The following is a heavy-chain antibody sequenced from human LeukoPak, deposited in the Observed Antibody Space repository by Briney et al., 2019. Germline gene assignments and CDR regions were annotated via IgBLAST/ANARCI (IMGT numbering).Heavy chain of an antibody. CDR3: AREGRFYYDSSGYYHDAFDI. CDR1: GYTFTSYA. J-gene: IGHJ3*02. Sequence: ASVKVSCKASGYTFTSYAMHWVRQAPGQRLEWMGWINAGNGNTKYPQKFQGRVTITRDTSASTAYMELSSLRSEDTAVYYCAREGRFYYDSSGYYHDAFDIWGQGTMVTVSS. CDR2: INAGNGNT. V-gene: IGHV1-3*01. D-gene: IGHD3-22*01.